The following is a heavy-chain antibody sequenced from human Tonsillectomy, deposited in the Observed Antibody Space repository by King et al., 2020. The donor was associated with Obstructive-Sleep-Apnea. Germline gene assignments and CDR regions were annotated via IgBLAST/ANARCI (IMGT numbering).Heavy chain of an antibody. V-gene: IGHV3-30*02. CDR2: IRYDGSNK. Sequence: VQLVESGGGVVQPGGSLRLSCAASGFTFSSYDMHWVRHAPGKGLEWVAFIRYDGSNKYYADSVTGRFTISRDNSKNTLYLHMNSLRADDTAVYYCASRDYCTSTTCYDGIAHWYFDLWGRGTLVTVSS. CDR1: GFTFSSYD. D-gene: IGHD2-2*01. CDR3: ASRDYCTSTTCYDGIAHWYFDL. J-gene: IGHJ2*01.